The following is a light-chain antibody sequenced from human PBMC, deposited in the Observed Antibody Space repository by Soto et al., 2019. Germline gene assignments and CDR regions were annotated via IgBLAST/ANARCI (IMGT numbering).Light chain of an antibody. CDR3: QQRSKWPLT. Sequence: DIVMTQSPDTLSVSPGERATLSCRAGQSVSSHLAWYQQKPGQAPRLLINDASNRAAGVPARFSGSGSETDFTLTISSLEPEDFAVYYCQQRSKWPLTFGGGTKVDIK. CDR1: QSVSSH. CDR2: DAS. J-gene: IGKJ4*01. V-gene: IGKV3-11*01.